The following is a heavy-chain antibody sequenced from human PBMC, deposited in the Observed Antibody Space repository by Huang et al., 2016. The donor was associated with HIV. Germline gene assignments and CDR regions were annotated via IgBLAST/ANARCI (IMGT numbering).Heavy chain of an antibody. CDR3: ARENDFWSGPDAFDI. V-gene: IGHV3-7*01. Sequence: QLVESGGGLVQPGGSLRLSCSASAFTFSNHWMSWVRQAPGKGLKWVANINQDGSEKNYVDSVKGRFTIARDNAKDSLYLQMNSLRAEDTAVYYCARENDFWSGPDAFDIWGQGTMVTVSS. CDR1: AFTFSNHW. CDR2: INQDGSEK. J-gene: IGHJ3*02. D-gene: IGHD3-3*01.